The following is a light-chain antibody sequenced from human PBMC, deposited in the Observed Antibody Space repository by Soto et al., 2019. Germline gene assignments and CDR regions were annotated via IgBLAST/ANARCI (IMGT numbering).Light chain of an antibody. CDR2: DAS. CDR1: QSVSSY. J-gene: IGKJ5*01. V-gene: IGKV3-11*01. Sequence: EIVLTHSAATLSLSPGERATLSCRASQSVSSYLAWYQQKPGQAPRLLIYDASNRATAIPARFSGSGSGTDFTLTISSLEPEDFAVYYCHQRSNWPPEITFGQGTRLEIK. CDR3: HQRSNWPPEIT.